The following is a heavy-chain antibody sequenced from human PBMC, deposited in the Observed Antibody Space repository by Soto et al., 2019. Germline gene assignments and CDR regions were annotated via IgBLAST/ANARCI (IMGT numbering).Heavy chain of an antibody. Sequence: SETLSLTCTVSGDSISSGSYYWNWIRQHPGKGLEWIGYMYYSGSTYYNPSLKSRITISIDTSRNQFSLKVRSVNAADTAVYYCAKVGRIAAAGTWFDPWGQGILVTVSS. CDR3: AKVGRIAAAGTWFDP. CDR1: GDSISSGSYY. CDR2: MYYSGST. J-gene: IGHJ5*02. D-gene: IGHD6-13*01. V-gene: IGHV4-31*03.